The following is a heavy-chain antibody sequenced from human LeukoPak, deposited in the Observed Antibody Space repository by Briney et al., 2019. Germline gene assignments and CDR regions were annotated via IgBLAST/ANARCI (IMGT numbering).Heavy chain of an antibody. CDR3: ARAPTVTSYGMDA. D-gene: IGHD4-17*01. CDR2: TNPNSGNT. CDR1: GYTFTSYD. Sequence: ATVKVSCKASGYTFTSYDINWVRQATGQGLEWMGWTNPNSGNTDYAQKFQGRVTMTRNTSISTAYMELSSLRSEDTVVYYCARAPTVTSYGMDAWGQGTTVTVSS. J-gene: IGHJ6*02. V-gene: IGHV1-8*01.